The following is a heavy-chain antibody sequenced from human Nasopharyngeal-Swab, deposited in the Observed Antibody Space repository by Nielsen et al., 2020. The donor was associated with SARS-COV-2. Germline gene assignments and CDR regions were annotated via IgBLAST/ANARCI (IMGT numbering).Heavy chain of an antibody. V-gene: IGHV3-23*01. D-gene: IGHD6-6*01. Sequence: GESLKISYAASGFTFSTYAMSWVRQAPGEGLEWVSTITGSGGDTYYADSVKGRFTISRDNSKNTLYLQMNSLRAEDTAVYYCAKFSSSTSYYYFGMNVWGQGTTVTVSS. J-gene: IGHJ6*02. CDR3: AKFSSSTSYYYFGMNV. CDR1: GFTFSTYA. CDR2: ITGSGGDT.